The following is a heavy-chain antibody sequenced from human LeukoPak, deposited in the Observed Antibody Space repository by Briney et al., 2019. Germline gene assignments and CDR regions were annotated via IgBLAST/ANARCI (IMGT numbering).Heavy chain of an antibody. CDR1: GFSFSSYS. V-gene: IGHV3-48*02. D-gene: IGHD6-13*01. J-gene: IGHJ4*02. CDR3: ARDRYSSMWSVFEY. Sequence: GGSLRLSCAPIGFSFSSYSMNWVRQAPGKGLEWVSYISSSGSITHHADSVRGRFAISRDNTKRSLYLQMDRLRDEDTAVYYCARDRYSSMWSVFEYWGQGALVTVSS. CDR2: ISSSGSIT.